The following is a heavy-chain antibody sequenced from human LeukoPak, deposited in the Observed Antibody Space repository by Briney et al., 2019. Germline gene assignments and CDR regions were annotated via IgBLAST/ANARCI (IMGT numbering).Heavy chain of an antibody. CDR3: AKGFNLGDY. CDR1: GFTFSSYG. V-gene: IGHV3-30*18. Sequence: GGSLRLSCAASGFTFSSYGMHWVRQAPGKGLEWVAVISYDGSNKYYADSVKGRFTISRDNSKNTLYLQTNSLRAEDTAVYYCAKGFNLGDYWGQGTLVTVSS. J-gene: IGHJ4*02. CDR2: ISYDGSNK. D-gene: IGHD7-27*01.